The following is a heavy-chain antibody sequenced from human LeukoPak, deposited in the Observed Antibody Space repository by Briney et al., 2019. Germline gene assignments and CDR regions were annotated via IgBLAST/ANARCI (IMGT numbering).Heavy chain of an antibody. CDR2: IKSKTDGGTT. J-gene: IGHJ4*02. V-gene: IGHV3-15*01. Sequence: GGSLRLSCAASGGTVSNAWMSWVRQAPGKGLEWVGRIKSKTDGGTTDYAAPVKGRFTISRDDSENALHLQMNSLKTEDTAVYYCTTLESYDSSGYYLDYWGQGTLVTVSS. CDR1: GGTVSNAW. CDR3: TTLESYDSSGYYLDY. D-gene: IGHD3-22*01.